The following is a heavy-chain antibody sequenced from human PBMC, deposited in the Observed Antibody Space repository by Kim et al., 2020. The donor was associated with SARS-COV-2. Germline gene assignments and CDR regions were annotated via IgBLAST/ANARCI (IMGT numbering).Heavy chain of an antibody. V-gene: IGHV1-69*06. CDR2: IILLSGTA. CDR1: GGTFTSYA. J-gene: IGHJ3*02. D-gene: IGHD3-16*01. Sequence: SVKVSCKASGGTFTSYAISWVRQAPGQGLEWMGGIILLSGTANYSQRFQDRVTITADKSTSTAYMELSSLRSDDTAVYYCARQRMIFAFDIWGQGTKVT. CDR3: ARQRMIFAFDI.